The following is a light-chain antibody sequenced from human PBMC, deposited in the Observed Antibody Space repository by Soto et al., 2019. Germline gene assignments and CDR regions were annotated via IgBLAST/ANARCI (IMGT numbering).Light chain of an antibody. CDR2: GAS. Sequence: EIVLTQSPGTLSLSPGERATLSCRASQSVSSNFLAWYQEKPGQAPRLLIYGASSRATGIPDRFSGSGSGTDFTLTISRLEPEDFTVYYCRQYGRSPYTVGLGTKVDSK. CDR1: QSVSSNF. V-gene: IGKV3-20*01. J-gene: IGKJ2*01. CDR3: RQYGRSPYT.